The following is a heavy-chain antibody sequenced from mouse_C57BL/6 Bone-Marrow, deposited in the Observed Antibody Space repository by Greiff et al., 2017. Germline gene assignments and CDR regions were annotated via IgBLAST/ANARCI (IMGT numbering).Heavy chain of an antibody. CDR3: TTRFGYYGRYYAMDY. CDR2: IDPEDGDT. V-gene: IGHV14-1*01. D-gene: IGHD1-1*01. CDR1: GFNIKDYY. Sequence: EVQLQQSGAELVRPGASVKLSCTASGFNIKDYYMHWVKQRPEQGLEWIGRIDPEDGDTEYAPKFQGKGTMTADTSSNTAYLQLSSLTSEDTAFYYCTTRFGYYGRYYAMDYWGQGTSVTVSS. J-gene: IGHJ4*01.